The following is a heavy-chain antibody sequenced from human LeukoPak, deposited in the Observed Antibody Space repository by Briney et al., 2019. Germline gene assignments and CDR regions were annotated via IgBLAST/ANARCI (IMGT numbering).Heavy chain of an antibody. CDR3: AKDGATYCGGDCMVDY. Sequence: GGSLRLSCAASGFTFSSYAMSWVRQAPGKGLEWVSAISGSGGSTYYADSVKGRFTISRDNSKNTLYLQMNSQRAEDTAVYYCAKDGATYCGGDCMVDYWGQGTLVTVSS. D-gene: IGHD2-21*02. CDR2: ISGSGGST. CDR1: GFTFSSYA. V-gene: IGHV3-23*01. J-gene: IGHJ4*02.